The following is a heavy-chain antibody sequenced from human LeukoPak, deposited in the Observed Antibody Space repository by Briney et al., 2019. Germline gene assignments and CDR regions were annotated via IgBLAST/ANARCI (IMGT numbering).Heavy chain of an antibody. D-gene: IGHD3-22*01. Sequence: TGGSLRLSCAASGSSFSTHWMHWVRQAPGKGLVYVAQIKSDGSATAYADSVKGRFTISRDNAKNTLYLEMSSLRAEDTAVYYCGSLTVVARDHWGQGTLVTVSS. CDR1: GSSFSTHW. J-gene: IGHJ4*02. CDR2: IKSDGSAT. CDR3: GSLTVVARDH. V-gene: IGHV3-74*01.